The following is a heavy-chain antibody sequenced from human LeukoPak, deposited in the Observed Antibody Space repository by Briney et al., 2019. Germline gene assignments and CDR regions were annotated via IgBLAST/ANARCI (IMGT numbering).Heavy chain of an antibody. CDR1: GFTFSSYA. CDR3: AKQDPAASHFDY. Sequence: GGSLRLSCAASGFTFSSYAMSWVRQAPGKGLEWVSAISGSGGSTYYADSVKGRFTVSRDNSKNTLYLQKNSLRAEDTAVYYCAKQDPAASHFDYWGQGTLVTVSS. D-gene: IGHD6-13*01. CDR2: ISGSGGST. J-gene: IGHJ4*02. V-gene: IGHV3-23*01.